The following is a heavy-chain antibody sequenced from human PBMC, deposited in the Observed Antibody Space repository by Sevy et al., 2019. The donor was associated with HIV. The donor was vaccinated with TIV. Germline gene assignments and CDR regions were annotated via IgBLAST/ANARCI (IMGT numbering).Heavy chain of an antibody. CDR1: GYTFTSYG. V-gene: IGHV1-18*01. D-gene: IGHD1-26*01. CDR3: ARDEMYSGSYYPPSSDY. CDR2: ISAYNGNT. Sequence: ASVKVSCKASGYTFTSYGISWVRQAPGQGLEWMGWISAYNGNTNYAQKLQGRVTMTTDTSTSTAYMELRSLRSDDTAVYYCARDEMYSGSYYPPSSDYWGQGTLVTVSS. J-gene: IGHJ4*02.